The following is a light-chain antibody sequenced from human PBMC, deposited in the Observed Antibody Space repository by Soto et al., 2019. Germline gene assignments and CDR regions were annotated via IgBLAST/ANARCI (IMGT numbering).Light chain of an antibody. Sequence: QSALTQPASVSGSPGQSITLYCTGTTSDVGNYDLVSWYQQHPGKAPKLIIYDVTQRPSGVSNRFSGSEFANSASLTISGLQAEDEATYFCCSFAGVVNYVIFGGGTKLTVL. CDR3: CSFAGVVNYVI. CDR1: TSDVGNYDL. V-gene: IGLV2-23*02. J-gene: IGLJ2*01. CDR2: DVT.